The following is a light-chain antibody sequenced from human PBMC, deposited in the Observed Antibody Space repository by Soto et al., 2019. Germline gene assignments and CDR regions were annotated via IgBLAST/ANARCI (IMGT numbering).Light chain of an antibody. CDR3: HQYSRSPPYT. CDR2: AAS. Sequence: EIVLTQSPATLSLSPGERATLSCRASQSVSSYLAWYQQKPGQAPRPLIYAASSRVTDIPDRFSGSGSGTDFTLTISRLEPEDFAVYYCHQYSRSPPYTFGQGTKLEIK. CDR1: QSVSSY. J-gene: IGKJ2*01. V-gene: IGKV3-20*01.